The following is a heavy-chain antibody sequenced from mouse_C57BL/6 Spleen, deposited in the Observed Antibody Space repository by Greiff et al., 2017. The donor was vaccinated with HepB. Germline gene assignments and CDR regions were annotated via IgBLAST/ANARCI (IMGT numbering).Heavy chain of an antibody. V-gene: IGHV1-52*01. Sequence: QVQLQQPGAELVRPGSSVKLSCKASGYTFTSYWMHWVKQRPIQGLEWIGNIDPSDSETHYNQKFKDKATLTVDKSSSTAYMQLSSLTSEDSAVYYCARSGGHDGDYFDYWGQGTTLTVSS. CDR1: GYTFTSYW. J-gene: IGHJ2*01. D-gene: IGHD2-12*01. CDR3: ARSGGHDGDYFDY. CDR2: IDPSDSET.